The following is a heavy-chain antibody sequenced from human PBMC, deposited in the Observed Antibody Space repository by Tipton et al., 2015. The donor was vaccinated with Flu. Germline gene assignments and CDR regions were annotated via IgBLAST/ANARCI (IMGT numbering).Heavy chain of an antibody. CDR1: GFTFSDYY. Sequence: SLRLSCAASGFTFSDYYMTWIRQAPGKGLEWVSYISSSGITTHYAGSVRGRFTISRDSAKNSLDLQMNSLRGEDTAVYYCARWFWNAFDVWGQGTTVTVSS. CDR2: ISSSGITT. D-gene: IGHD3-3*01. V-gene: IGHV3-11*04. J-gene: IGHJ3*01. CDR3: ARWFWNAFDV.